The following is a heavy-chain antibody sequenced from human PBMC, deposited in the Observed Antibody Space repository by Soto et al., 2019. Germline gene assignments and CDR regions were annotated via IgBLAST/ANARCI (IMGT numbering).Heavy chain of an antibody. J-gene: IGHJ4*02. CDR2: LNTIGDST. D-gene: IGHD2-15*01. CDR3: AKGGVGCSGGSCYGLFDY. V-gene: IGHV3-23*01. CDR1: GFTLRTYA. Sequence: GGSLRLSCAASGFTLRTYAMTWVRQAPGKGLEWVSTLNTIGDSTYYADSVKGRFTISRDNSRNTLYLQMNSLRAEDTAVYYRAKGGVGCSGGSCYGLFDYWGQGTLVTVSS.